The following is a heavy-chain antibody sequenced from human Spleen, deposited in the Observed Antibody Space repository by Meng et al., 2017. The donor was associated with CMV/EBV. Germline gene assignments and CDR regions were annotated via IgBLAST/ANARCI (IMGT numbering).Heavy chain of an antibody. CDR3: VGIDRSAYRVFI. V-gene: IGHV3-33*01. J-gene: IGHJ4*02. CDR2: IWYDGSNQ. Sequence: GGSLRLSCEGTGFTFSNCGMHWVRQAPGKGLEWVAGIWYDGSNQNYADYLMGRFTISRDNSKNTLDLQMYSLRVEDTAVYYCVGIDRSAYRVFIWGQGTLVTVSS. D-gene: IGHD3-22*01. CDR1: GFTFSNCG.